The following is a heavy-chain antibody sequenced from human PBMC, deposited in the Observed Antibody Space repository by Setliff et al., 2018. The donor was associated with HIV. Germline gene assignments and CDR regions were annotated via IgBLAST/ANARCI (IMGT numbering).Heavy chain of an antibody. Sequence: SETLSLTCAVYGGSFPAYYWSWIRQPPGMGLEWVGYIYYSGSTYSNPSLMSRATMSVDTSKNQFSLELRSVTVADTAVYFCAREDASGNHAFDFWGQGKMVTVSS. J-gene: IGHJ3*01. CDR2: IYYSGST. CDR1: GGSFPAYY. CDR3: AREDASGNHAFDF. D-gene: IGHD2-2*01. V-gene: IGHV4-34*11.